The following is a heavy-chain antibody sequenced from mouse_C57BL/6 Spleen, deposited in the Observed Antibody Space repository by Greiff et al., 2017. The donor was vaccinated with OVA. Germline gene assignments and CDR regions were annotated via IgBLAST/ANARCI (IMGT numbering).Heavy chain of an antibody. D-gene: IGHD2-5*01. CDR3: ARIGGYYSNPYWYFDV. Sequence: QVQLQQSGPGLVAPSQSLSITCTVSGFSLTSYAISWVRQPPGKGLEWLGVIWTGGGTNYNSALKSRLSISKDNSKSQVFLKMNSLQTDDTARYYCARIGGYYSNPYWYFDVWGTGTTVTVSS. CDR2: IWTGGGT. CDR1: GFSLTSYA. V-gene: IGHV2-9-1*01. J-gene: IGHJ1*03.